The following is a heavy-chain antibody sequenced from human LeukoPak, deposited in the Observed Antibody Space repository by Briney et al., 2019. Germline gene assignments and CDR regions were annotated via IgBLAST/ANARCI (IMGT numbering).Heavy chain of an antibody. CDR3: ARQRADYYYYYVDV. CDR1: GGSINTANYY. J-gene: IGHJ6*03. Sequence: PSETLSLTCTVSGGSINTANYYWGWLRQPPGKGLEWIGRIYYNETTYDNPSLKSRVTISIETSKNQFSLRLSSVTASDTAVYYCARQRADYYYYYVDVWGEGTTVAVS. CDR2: IYYNETT. V-gene: IGHV4-39*01.